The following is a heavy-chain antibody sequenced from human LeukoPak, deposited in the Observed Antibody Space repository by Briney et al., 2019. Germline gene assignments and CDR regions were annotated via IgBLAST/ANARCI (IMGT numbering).Heavy chain of an antibody. Sequence: GGSLRLSCAASGFTFSNYGMHWVRQAPGKGLEWVSVFYSGGNTYYADSVEGRFTISRDNSKNTLYLQMDRLRVEDSAVYYCVRDRDIVVVISSDYWGQGTLVTVSS. CDR1: GFTFSNYG. CDR3: VRDRDIVVVISSDY. CDR2: FYSGGNT. D-gene: IGHD3-22*01. J-gene: IGHJ4*02. V-gene: IGHV3-NL1*01.